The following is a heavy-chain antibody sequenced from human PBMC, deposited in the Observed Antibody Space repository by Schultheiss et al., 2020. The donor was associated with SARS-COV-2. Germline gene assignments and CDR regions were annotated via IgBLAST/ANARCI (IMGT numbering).Heavy chain of an antibody. CDR2: INAGNGNP. Sequence: ASVKVSCKASGYTFTGYYMHWVRQAPGQRLEWMGWINAGNGNPNYAQKFQGRVTITADESTSTAYMELSSLRSEDTAVYYCARDLPPAAIGLDYYGMDVWGQGTTVTV. CDR1: GYTFTGYY. V-gene: IGHV1-3*01. J-gene: IGHJ6*02. CDR3: ARDLPPAAIGLDYYGMDV. D-gene: IGHD2-2*01.